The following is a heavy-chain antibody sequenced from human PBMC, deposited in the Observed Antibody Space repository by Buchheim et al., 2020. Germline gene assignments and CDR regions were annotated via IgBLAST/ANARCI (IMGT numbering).Heavy chain of an antibody. CDR1: GGSISSSSYY. Sequence: QLQLQESGPGLVKPSETLSLTCTVSGGSISSSSYYWGWIRQPPGKGLEWIGSIYYSGSTYYNPSLKSRVTISVDTSKNQFSLKLSSVTAADTAVYYCASTGIAAAGGIFQHWGQGSL. J-gene: IGHJ1*01. D-gene: IGHD6-13*01. V-gene: IGHV4-39*01. CDR3: ASTGIAAAGGIFQH. CDR2: IYYSGST.